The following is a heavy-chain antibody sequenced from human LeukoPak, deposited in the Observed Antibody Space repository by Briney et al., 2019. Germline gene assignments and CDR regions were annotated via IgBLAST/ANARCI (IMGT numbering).Heavy chain of an antibody. V-gene: IGHV3-23*01. D-gene: IGHD5-12*01. J-gene: IGHJ5*02. CDR3: ARGGYGIRWFDP. CDR1: GFTFSSEA. Sequence: GGSLRLSCAVSGFTFSSEAMGWVRQLPGGGLEWVSTIKGRFTISRDNSKSTLYLQMNSLRAEDTAVYYCARGGYGIRWFDPWGQGTLVTVSS. CDR2: I.